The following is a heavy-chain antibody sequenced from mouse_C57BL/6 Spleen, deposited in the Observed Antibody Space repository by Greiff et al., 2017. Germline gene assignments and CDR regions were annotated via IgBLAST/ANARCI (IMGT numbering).Heavy chain of an antibody. CDR3: TREGTTASKGYFDV. CDR1: GYTFTSYW. D-gene: IGHD1-2*01. Sequence: EVQLQQSGTVLARPGASVKMSCKTSGYTFTSYWMHWVKQRPGQGLEWIGAIYPGNSDTSYNQKFKGKAKLTAVTSASTAYMELSSLTNEDSAVYYCTREGTTASKGYFDVWGTGTTVTVSS. CDR2: IYPGNSDT. V-gene: IGHV1-5*01. J-gene: IGHJ1*03.